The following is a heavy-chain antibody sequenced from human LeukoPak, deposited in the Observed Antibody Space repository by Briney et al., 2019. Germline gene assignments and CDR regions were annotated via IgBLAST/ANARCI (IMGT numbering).Heavy chain of an antibody. D-gene: IGHD2-15*01. V-gene: IGHV1-3*01. CDR2: MNAGNGNT. CDR1: GYTFTSYA. Sequence: ASVKVSCKASGYTFTSYAMHWVRQAPGQRLEWMGWMNAGNGNTKYSQKFQGRVTITRDTSASTAYMELSSLRSEDTAVYYCAIVVGITNAFDIWGQGTMVTVSS. CDR3: AIVVGITNAFDI. J-gene: IGHJ3*02.